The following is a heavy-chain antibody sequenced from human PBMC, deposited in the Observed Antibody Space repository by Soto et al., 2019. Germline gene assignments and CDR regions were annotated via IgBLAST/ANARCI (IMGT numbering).Heavy chain of an antibody. CDR1: GFTFSTFA. D-gene: IGHD5-12*01. CDR2: ISSGGDNT. V-gene: IGHV3-23*01. CDR3: ENSQWIAKPFHY. J-gene: IGHJ4*02. Sequence: GGSLRLSCAASGFTFSTFAMSWVRQAPGKGLEWVSTISSGGDNTYYADSVKGRFTISRDNSRNTLSLQMNSLRAEDTAVYYCENSQWIAKPFHYWGLGALVTVSS.